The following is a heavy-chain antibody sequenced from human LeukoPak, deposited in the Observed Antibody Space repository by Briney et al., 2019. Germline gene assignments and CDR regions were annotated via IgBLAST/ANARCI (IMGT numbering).Heavy chain of an antibody. J-gene: IGHJ4*02. CDR3: ARTSGSSALDY. V-gene: IGHV1-46*01. D-gene: IGHD1-26*01. CDR2: INPSGGST. CDR1: GYTFTSYY. Sequence: ASVKVSCKASGYTFTSYYMHWVRQAPGQGLEWMGMINPSGGSTNYAQKFQGRVTMTRDTSTSTVYMELSSLRSEGMAVYYCARTSGSSALDYWGQGTLVTVSS.